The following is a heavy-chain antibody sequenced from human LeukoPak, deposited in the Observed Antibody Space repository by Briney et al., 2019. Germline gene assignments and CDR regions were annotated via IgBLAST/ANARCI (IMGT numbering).Heavy chain of an antibody. Sequence: PGGSLRLSCAASGFTFSSYAMSWVRQAPGKGLGWVSAISGSGGSTYSADSVKGRFTISRDNSKSTLYLQMNSLRAEDTAVFYCAKEEISSFYFGYWGQGTLVTVSS. V-gene: IGHV3-23*01. CDR1: GFTFSSYA. CDR3: AKEEISSFYFGY. J-gene: IGHJ4*02. D-gene: IGHD3-16*02. CDR2: ISGSGGST.